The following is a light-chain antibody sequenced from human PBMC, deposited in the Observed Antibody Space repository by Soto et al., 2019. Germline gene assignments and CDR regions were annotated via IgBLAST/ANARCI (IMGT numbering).Light chain of an antibody. CDR2: AAS. CDR1: QNIDIY. J-gene: IGKJ1*01. Sequence: DIQMTQSPASLSASIGDTVTIACRASQNIDIYLNWYQHKPGTVPKLLIYAASGLQTGVPSRFSGSGSGTDFSLTISSLQPEDFATYYFQQSRTTPWTFGQGTKVDIK. CDR3: QQSRTTPWT. V-gene: IGKV1-39*01.